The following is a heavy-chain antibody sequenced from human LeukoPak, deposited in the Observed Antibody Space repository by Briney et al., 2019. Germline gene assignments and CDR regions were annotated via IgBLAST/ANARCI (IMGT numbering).Heavy chain of an antibody. CDR3: ARGITIFGVVNDAFDI. CDR1: GFTFSSYW. D-gene: IGHD3-3*01. V-gene: IGHV3-74*01. Sequence: PGGALRLSCAASGFTFSSYWMHWVRQAPGKGLVWVSRVASDGSSTTYAGSVKGRFTISRDNAKSTLYLQMNSLRAEDTAVYYCARGITIFGVVNDAFDIWGQGTMVTVSS. J-gene: IGHJ3*02. CDR2: VASDGSST.